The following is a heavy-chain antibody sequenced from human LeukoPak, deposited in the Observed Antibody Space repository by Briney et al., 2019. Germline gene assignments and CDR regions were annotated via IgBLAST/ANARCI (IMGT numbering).Heavy chain of an antibody. CDR2: LRGNGDT. CDR3: VRGAAARN. Sequence: GGSLRLSCAASGFTFSSYAMSWVREAPARGLEWVSSLRGNGDTFYADSVKGRFTISRDNSKNTLYLQMNTLRAEDTAVYYCVRGAAARNWGQGTLVTVSS. J-gene: IGHJ4*02. D-gene: IGHD1-14*01. V-gene: IGHV3-23*01. CDR1: GFTFSSYA.